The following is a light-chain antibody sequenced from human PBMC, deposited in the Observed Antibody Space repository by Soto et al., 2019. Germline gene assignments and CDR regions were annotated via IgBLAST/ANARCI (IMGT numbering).Light chain of an antibody. Sequence: QSVLTQSPSASASLGASVKLTCTLSSGHSSYAIAWHQQQPEKGPRYLMKLSSDGSHSKGDGIPDRFSGSSSGAERYLTISRLQSDDEADYYCQTWDTGARVVFGGGTKLTVL. CDR3: QTWDTGARVV. V-gene: IGLV4-69*01. CDR1: SGHSSYA. CDR2: LSSDGSH. J-gene: IGLJ2*01.